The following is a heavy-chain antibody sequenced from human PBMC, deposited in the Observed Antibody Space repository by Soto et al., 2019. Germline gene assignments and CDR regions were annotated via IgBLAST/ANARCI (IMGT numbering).Heavy chain of an antibody. CDR3: ATSSDWCPLLDY. V-gene: IGHV1-2*02. J-gene: IGHJ4*02. D-gene: IGHD6-19*01. Sequence: ASVKVSCKASQYTFTNFYLHWVRQAPGQRPEWMGWINNGGGTIYAQKFQGRLTMNRDTSITTAYMELSRLSSDDTAFYYCATSSDWCPLLDYWGQGTLVTVSS. CDR2: INNGGGT. CDR1: QYTFTNFY.